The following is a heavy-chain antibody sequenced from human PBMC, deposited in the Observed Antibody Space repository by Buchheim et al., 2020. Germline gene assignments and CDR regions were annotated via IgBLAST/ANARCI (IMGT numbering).Heavy chain of an antibody. CDR2: IKQDGSEK. D-gene: IGHD1-26*01. CDR3: AREGWELTPRLGMDV. CDR1: GFIFRSYL. J-gene: IGHJ6*02. V-gene: IGHV3-7*01. Sequence: EVQLVESGGGLVQPGGSLRLSCAASGFIFRSYLMSWVRQAPGKGLEWVANIKQDGSEKYYVDSVKGRFTISRDNATKSLYLEMNSLRAEDTAVYYCAREGWELTPRLGMDVWGQGTT.